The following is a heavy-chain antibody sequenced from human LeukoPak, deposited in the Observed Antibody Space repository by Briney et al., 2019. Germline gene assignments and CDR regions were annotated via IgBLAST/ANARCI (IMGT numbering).Heavy chain of an antibody. CDR2: IWYDGSNK. CDR1: GFTFSSYG. J-gene: IGHJ4*02. Sequence: GGSLRLSCAASGFTFSSYGMHWVRQAPGKGLEWVAVIWYDGSNKYYADSVKGRFTISRDNSKNTLYLQMNSLRAEDTAVYYCAKDMIVVVIAYYFDYWGQGTLVTVSS. CDR3: AKDMIVVVIAYYFDY. V-gene: IGHV3-33*06. D-gene: IGHD3-22*01.